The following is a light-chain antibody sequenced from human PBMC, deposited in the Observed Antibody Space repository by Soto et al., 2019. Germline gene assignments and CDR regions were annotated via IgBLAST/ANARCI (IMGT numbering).Light chain of an antibody. Sequence: QSVLTQSPSASASLGASVKLTCTLSGGHSSYAIAWHQQQPEKGPRYLMNLHNDGSHTKGDGIPDRFSGSSSGAERSLTISSLQSEDEADYYCQTWATGIRVFGGGTKLTVL. CDR2: LHNDGSH. V-gene: IGLV4-69*01. J-gene: IGLJ3*02. CDR1: GGHSSYA. CDR3: QTWATGIRV.